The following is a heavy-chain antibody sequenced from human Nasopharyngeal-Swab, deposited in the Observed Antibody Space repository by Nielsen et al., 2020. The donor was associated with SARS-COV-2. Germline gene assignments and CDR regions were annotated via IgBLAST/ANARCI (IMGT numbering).Heavy chain of an antibody. V-gene: IGHV4-39*07. D-gene: IGHD6-19*01. CDR3: AREERGYSSGWYSSWFDP. J-gene: IGHJ5*02. CDR2: IYSTGST. Sequence: WIRQCPGKGLEWIGLIYSTGSTYYNPSLKSRVTISVDTSKNQFSLRLTSVTAADTAVYYCAREERGYSSGWYSSWFDPWGQGTLVTVSS.